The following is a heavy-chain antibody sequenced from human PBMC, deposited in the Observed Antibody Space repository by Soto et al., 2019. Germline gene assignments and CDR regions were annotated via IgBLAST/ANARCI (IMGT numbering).Heavy chain of an antibody. V-gene: IGHV4-31*03. J-gene: IGHJ5*02. CDR2: IYYSGST. CDR1: GDSINNVAYY. CDR3: ARDRTIRDSGSRSFDP. D-gene: IGHD3-10*01. Sequence: QVQLQESGPGLVRPSQTLSLTCSVSGDSINNVAYYWNWISQHPDKRLEWIGYIYYSGSTFYAPSLRSRLPISEATSNNHFSLKLTSVTVADTAIYYCARDRTIRDSGSRSFDPWGKGIQVTVSS.